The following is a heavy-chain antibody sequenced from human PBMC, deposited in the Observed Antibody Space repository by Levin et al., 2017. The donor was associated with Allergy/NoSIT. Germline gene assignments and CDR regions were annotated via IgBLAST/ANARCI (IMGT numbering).Heavy chain of an antibody. V-gene: IGHV3-64D*06. D-gene: IGHD6-13*01. CDR2: ISSNGGST. J-gene: IGHJ5*02. Sequence: PGGSLRLSCSASGFTFSSYAMHWVRQAPGKGLESVSAISSNGGSTYYADSVKGRFTISRDNSKNTLYLQMSSLRAEDTAVYYCVKDFIRFVDPAAAPLSWFDPWGQGTLVTVSS. CDR3: VKDFIRFVDPAAAPLSWFDP. CDR1: GFTFSSYA.